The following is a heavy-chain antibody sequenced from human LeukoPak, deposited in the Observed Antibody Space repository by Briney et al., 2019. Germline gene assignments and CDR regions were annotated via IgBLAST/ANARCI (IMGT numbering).Heavy chain of an antibody. J-gene: IGHJ4*02. Sequence: ASVKVSCKASGYTFTSYAMHWVRQAPGQRLEWMGWISAYNGNTNYAQKLQGRVTMTTDTSTSTAYMELRSLRSDDTAVYYCARDFNWNDVGIDYWGQGTLVTVSS. CDR1: GYTFTSYA. CDR3: ARDFNWNDVGIDY. D-gene: IGHD1-20*01. V-gene: IGHV1-18*01. CDR2: ISAYNGNT.